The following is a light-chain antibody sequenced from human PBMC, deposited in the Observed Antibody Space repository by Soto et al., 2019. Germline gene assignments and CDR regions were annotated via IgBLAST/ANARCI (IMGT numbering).Light chain of an antibody. V-gene: IGKV1-39*01. CDR2: AAS. Sequence: DIQMTQSPSSLSSSVGDRVTITCRARQSISNYLKWYQQKPGKAPKLLIYAASSLQSGVPSRYSGSGSGTGLTVTISTLQPEDFATYYCQQSDITPRTCGQGTKLENK. J-gene: IGKJ2*01. CDR1: QSISNY. CDR3: QQSDITPRT.